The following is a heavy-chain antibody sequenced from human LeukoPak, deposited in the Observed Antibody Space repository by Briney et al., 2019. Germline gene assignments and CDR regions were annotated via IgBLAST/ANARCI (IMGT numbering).Heavy chain of an antibody. CDR1: GGSFSGYY. J-gene: IGHJ4*02. CDR3: ARGFRNYYGSGSYSL. D-gene: IGHD3-10*01. V-gene: IGHV4-34*01. CDR2: INHSGST. Sequence: PSETLSLTCAVYGGSFSGYYWSWIRQPPGKGLKWIGEINHSGSTNYNPSLKSRVTISVDTSKNQFSLKLSSVTAADTAVYYCARGFRNYYGSGSYSLWGQGTLVTVSS.